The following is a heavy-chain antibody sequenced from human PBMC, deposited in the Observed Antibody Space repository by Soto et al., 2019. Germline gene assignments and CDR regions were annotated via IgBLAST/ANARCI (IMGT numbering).Heavy chain of an antibody. V-gene: IGHV1-3*01. D-gene: IGHD2-15*01. CDR2: INAGNGNT. CDR1: GYTFTSYA. J-gene: IGHJ4*02. CDR3: ARFLCSGGSCYWGY. Sequence: GASVKVSCKASGYTFTSYAMHWVRQAPGQRLEWMGWINAGNGNTKYSQKFQGRVTITRDTSASTAYMELSSLRSEDTAVYYCARFLCSGGSCYWGYWGQGTLVTVSS.